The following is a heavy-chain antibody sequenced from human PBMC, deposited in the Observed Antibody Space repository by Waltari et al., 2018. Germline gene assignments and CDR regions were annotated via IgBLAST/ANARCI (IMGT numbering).Heavy chain of an antibody. Sequence: QVQLQESGPGLVKPSQTLSLTCTVSGGSISSGSYYWSWIRQPAGKGLEWIGRIYTSGSTNYNPSLKSRGTISVDTSKNQFSLKLSSVTAADTAVYYCARGQQLAPGYFDLWGRGTLVTVSS. J-gene: IGHJ2*01. D-gene: IGHD6-13*01. V-gene: IGHV4-61*02. CDR1: GGSISSGSYY. CDR2: IYTSGST. CDR3: ARGQQLAPGYFDL.